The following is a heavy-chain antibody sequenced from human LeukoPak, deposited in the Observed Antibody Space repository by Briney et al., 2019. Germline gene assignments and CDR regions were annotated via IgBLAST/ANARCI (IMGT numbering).Heavy chain of an antibody. CDR3: ARDARGWSGFDY. Sequence: SETLSLTCTVSGGSISSYYWSWIRQPAGKGREWIGRIYTTGNTDYNPSLKSRVTMSVDTSKNQFSLNLSSVTAADTAVYYCARDARGWSGFDYWGQGTLVTVSS. V-gene: IGHV4-4*07. CDR1: GGSISSYY. CDR2: IYTTGNT. D-gene: IGHD3-3*01. J-gene: IGHJ4*02.